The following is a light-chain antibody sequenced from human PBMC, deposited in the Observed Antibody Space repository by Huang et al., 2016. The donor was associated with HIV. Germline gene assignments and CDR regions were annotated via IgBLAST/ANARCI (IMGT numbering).Light chain of an antibody. Sequence: EIVMTQSPATLSVSPGERATLSCRASQSISSNLAWYQQKPGQAPRLLIYGASTRATGVPARFSGCGSGTEFTLTISSLQSEDFALYYCQHFNNWPFTFGPGTKVGIK. J-gene: IGKJ3*01. V-gene: IGKV3-15*01. CDR2: GAS. CDR1: QSISSN. CDR3: QHFNNWPFT.